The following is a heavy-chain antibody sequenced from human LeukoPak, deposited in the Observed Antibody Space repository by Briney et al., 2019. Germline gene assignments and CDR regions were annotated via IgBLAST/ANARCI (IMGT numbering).Heavy chain of an antibody. D-gene: IGHD6-19*01. CDR2: ISAYNGNT. V-gene: IGHV1-18*01. Sequence: ASVKVSCKASGYTFTSYGISWVRQAPGQGLEWMGWISAYNGNTNYAQKLQSRVTMTTDTSTSTAYMELRSLRSDDTAVYYCARVTDSSGWYLSGHYFDYWGQGTLVTVSS. CDR1: GYTFTSYG. J-gene: IGHJ4*02. CDR3: ARVTDSSGWYLSGHYFDY.